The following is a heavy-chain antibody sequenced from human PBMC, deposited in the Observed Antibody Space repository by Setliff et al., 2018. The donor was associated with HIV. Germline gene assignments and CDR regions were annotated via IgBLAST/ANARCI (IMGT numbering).Heavy chain of an antibody. V-gene: IGHV3-23*01. Sequence: PGGSLRLSCAASGFTFSSYAMSWVRQAPGKGLEWVSAISGSGGSTYYADSVKGRFTISRDNSKNTLYLQMNSLRAEDTAVYYCAKVPYSSSWLGDAFDIWGQGTMVTVSS. CDR1: GFTFSSYA. J-gene: IGHJ3*02. CDR3: AKVPYSSSWLGDAFDI. D-gene: IGHD6-13*01. CDR2: ISGSGGST.